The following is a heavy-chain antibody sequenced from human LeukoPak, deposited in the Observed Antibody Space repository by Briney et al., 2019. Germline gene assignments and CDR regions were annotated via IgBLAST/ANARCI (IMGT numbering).Heavy chain of an antibody. CDR3: ARLSGYDFPPNFDY. J-gene: IGHJ4*02. CDR2: ISSSSSYI. D-gene: IGHD5-12*01. CDR1: GFTFSSYS. Sequence: PGGSLRLSCAASGFTFSSYSMNWVRQAPGKGLEWVSSISSSSSYIYYADSVKGRFTISRDNAKNSLYLQMNSLRAEDTAVYYCARLSGYDFPPNFDYWGQGTLVTVSS. V-gene: IGHV3-21*01.